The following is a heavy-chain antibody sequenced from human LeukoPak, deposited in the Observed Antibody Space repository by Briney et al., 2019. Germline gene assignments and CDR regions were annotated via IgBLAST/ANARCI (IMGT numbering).Heavy chain of an antibody. J-gene: IGHJ6*02. CDR1: GYTFTSYG. CDR3: ARDSPFDYSTLYGMDV. CDR2: ISSYNGNT. D-gene: IGHD4-11*01. V-gene: IGHV1-18*01. Sequence: ASVKVSCKASGYTFTSYGISWVRQAPGQGLEWMGWISSYNGNTNYAQKLQGRVTMTTDTSTSTAYMELRSLRSDDTAVYYCARDSPFDYSTLYGMDVWGQGTTVTVSS.